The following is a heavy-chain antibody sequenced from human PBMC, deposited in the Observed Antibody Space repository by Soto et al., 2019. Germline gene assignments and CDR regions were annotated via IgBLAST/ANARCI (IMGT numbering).Heavy chain of an antibody. CDR2: ITSDTKTI. Sequence: EVQLVESGGDLVQRGGSLRLSCVASGFRFSIYSMNWIRQAPGKGLEWFSYITSDTKTIKYADSVKGRFTISRDNDKNLVYLQMNSLRDEDTAVYYCATSVEGHFDYWGQGTVVTVSS. CDR3: ATSVEGHFDY. J-gene: IGHJ4*02. D-gene: IGHD6-19*01. CDR1: GFRFSIYS. V-gene: IGHV3-48*02.